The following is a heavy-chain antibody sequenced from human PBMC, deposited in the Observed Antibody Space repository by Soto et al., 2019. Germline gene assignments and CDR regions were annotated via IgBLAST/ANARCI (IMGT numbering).Heavy chain of an antibody. CDR2: FDPEDGET. V-gene: IGHV1-24*01. Sequence: ASVKVSCKVSGYTLTELSMHWVRQAPGKGLEWMGGFDPEDGETIYAQKFQGRVTMTEDTSTDTAYMELSSLRSEDTAVYYCATDLLVNWDRGYWGQGTLVTVSS. J-gene: IGHJ4*02. CDR1: GYTLTELS. CDR3: ATDLLVNWDRGY. D-gene: IGHD7-27*01.